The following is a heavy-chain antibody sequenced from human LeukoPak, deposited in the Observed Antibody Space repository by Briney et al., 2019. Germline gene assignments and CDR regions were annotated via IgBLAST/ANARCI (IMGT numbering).Heavy chain of an antibody. V-gene: IGHV3-66*01. CDR2: IKNGGST. CDR1: GFTVSDNY. Sequence: GGSLRLSCAASGFTVSDNYMSWVRQAPGKGLEWVSVIKNGGSTDYADSVKGRFTVSRDNSKNTLYLQMNSLRAEDTAVYYCAKVGSGSYPSYFDYWGQGTLVTVSS. D-gene: IGHD1-26*01. J-gene: IGHJ4*02. CDR3: AKVGSGSYPSYFDY.